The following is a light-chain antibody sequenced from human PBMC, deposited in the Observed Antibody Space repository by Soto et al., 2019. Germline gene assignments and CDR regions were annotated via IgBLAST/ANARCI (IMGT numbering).Light chain of an antibody. CDR2: GAS. CDR1: QSVRSNY. V-gene: IGKV3-20*01. CDR3: QQYGSSPRT. J-gene: IGKJ1*01. Sequence: EIVLTQSPGTLSLSPGERASLSCRASQSVRSNYLTWYQRKPGQAPRLLIFGASIRATGIPDRFSGSGSGTDFSLTISRLEPEDFAVYYCQQYGSSPRTFGQGTKVDIK.